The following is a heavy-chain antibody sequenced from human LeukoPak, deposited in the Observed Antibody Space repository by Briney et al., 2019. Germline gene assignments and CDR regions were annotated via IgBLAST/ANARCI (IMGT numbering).Heavy chain of an antibody. CDR3: ARVRVVAGTRSSWFDP. CDR2: IYDTGIYDTENT. J-gene: IGHJ5*02. Sequence: PSETLSLTCNVSGGSISSHYWSWIRQSPGERLEWIGYIYDTGIYDTENTNYNPSLRSRVTITMDMSKNQFSLNLASVTAADTAVYYCARVRVVAGTRSSWFDPWGQGTLVTVSS. V-gene: IGHV4-59*11. CDR1: GGSISSHY. D-gene: IGHD6-19*01.